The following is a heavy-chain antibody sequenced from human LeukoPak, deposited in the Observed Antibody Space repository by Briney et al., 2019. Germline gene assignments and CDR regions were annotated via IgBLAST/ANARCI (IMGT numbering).Heavy chain of an antibody. J-gene: IGHJ6*03. CDR3: ARGSSSSGYYYYYYMDV. CDR1: GFTFSSYA. V-gene: IGHV3-30*01. Sequence: PGRSLRLSCAASGFTFSSYAMHWVRQAPGKGLEWVAVISYDGSNKYYADSVKGRFTISRDNSKNTLYLQMNSLRAEDTAVYYCARGSSSSGYYYYYYMDVWGKGTTVTVSS. D-gene: IGHD6-6*01. CDR2: ISYDGSNK.